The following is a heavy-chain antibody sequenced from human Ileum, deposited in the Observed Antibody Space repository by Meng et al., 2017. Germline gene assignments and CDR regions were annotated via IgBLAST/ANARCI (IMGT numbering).Heavy chain of an antibody. CDR2: INTNTGDP. Sequence: QGQVGQAGSGLKNPGASVKVSCKGSGYTFTNYGMNWVRQAPGQGLEWMGWINTNTGDPTYAQAFTGRFVFSLDTSVNTAYLQISSLKAEDTAVYYCAREPRRFDHWGQGTLVTVSS. CDR1: GYTFTNYG. CDR3: AREPRRFDH. V-gene: IGHV7-4-1*02. J-gene: IGHJ4*02.